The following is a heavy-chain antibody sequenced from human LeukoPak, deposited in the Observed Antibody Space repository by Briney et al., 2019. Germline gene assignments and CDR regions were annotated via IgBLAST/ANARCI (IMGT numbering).Heavy chain of an antibody. CDR3: ARDRTTVTTGYYGMDV. D-gene: IGHD4-17*01. CDR1: GYTFTGYY. CDR2: INPNTGVT. Sequence: GASVKVSCKASGYTFTGYYMHWVRQAPGPGLEWMGWINPNTGVTNYAQKFQGRVTLTRDTSIITAYMELTRLRSDDTAVYYCARDRTTVTTGYYGMDVWGQGTTVTVSS. V-gene: IGHV1-2*02. J-gene: IGHJ6*02.